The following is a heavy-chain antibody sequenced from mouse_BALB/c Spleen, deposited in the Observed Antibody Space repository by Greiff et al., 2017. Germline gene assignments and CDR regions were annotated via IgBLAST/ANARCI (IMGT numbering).Heavy chain of an antibody. CDR1: GFTFSSYT. J-gene: IGHJ1*01. CDR3: TRDRTTAVWYFDV. CDR2: ISSGGSYT. D-gene: IGHD1-2*01. V-gene: IGHV5-6-4*01. Sequence: DVKLVESGGGLVKPGGSLKLSCAASGFTFSSYTMSWVRQTPEKRLEWVATISSGGSYTYYPDSVKGRFTISRDNAKNTLYLQMSSLKSEDTAMYYCTRDRTTAVWYFDVWGAGTTVTVSS.